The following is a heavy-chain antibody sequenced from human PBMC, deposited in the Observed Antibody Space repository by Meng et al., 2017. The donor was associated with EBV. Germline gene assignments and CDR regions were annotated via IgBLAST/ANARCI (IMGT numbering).Heavy chain of an antibody. V-gene: IGHV4-61*01. D-gene: IGHD6-6*01. Sequence: QVQLQESGPGLVKPSEXLSRTCSVSGASVSGGTFHWSWIRQPPGKELEWIGYIYDGGTTIYSPSLKSRVTIFLDTSRNQFSLGLRSVTTADTAVYYCAKSSSSTPGVVDSWGQGTLVTVSS. CDR3: AKSSSSTPGVVDS. CDR2: IYDGGTT. J-gene: IGHJ4*02. CDR1: GASVSGGTFH.